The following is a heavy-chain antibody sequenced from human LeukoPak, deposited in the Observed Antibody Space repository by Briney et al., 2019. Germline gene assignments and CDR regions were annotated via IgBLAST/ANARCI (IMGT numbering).Heavy chain of an antibody. V-gene: IGHV4-30-2*01. Sequence: SQTLSLTCAVSGGSISSGGYSWSWIRQPPGKGLEWIGYIYHGGSTYYNPSLKSRVTISVDRSKNQFSLKLSSVTAADTAVYYCARVSWFGELLFDWWFDPWGQGTLVTVSS. CDR1: GGSISSGGYS. CDR3: ARVSWFGELLFDWWFDP. J-gene: IGHJ5*02. CDR2: IYHGGST. D-gene: IGHD3-10*01.